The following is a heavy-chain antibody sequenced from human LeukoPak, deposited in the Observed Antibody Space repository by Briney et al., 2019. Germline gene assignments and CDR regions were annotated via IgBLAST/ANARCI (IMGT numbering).Heavy chain of an antibody. Sequence: GGSLRLSCATSGFTFSSYAMSWVRQAPGKGLEWVSGIGASGGSTYYADSVKGRFTTSRDNSKNTLYLQMNSLRTEDTAVYYCAKAEGYDILTGLDYWGQGTLVTVSS. V-gene: IGHV3-23*01. CDR2: IGASGGST. CDR1: GFTFSSYA. CDR3: AKAEGYDILTGLDY. J-gene: IGHJ4*02. D-gene: IGHD3-9*01.